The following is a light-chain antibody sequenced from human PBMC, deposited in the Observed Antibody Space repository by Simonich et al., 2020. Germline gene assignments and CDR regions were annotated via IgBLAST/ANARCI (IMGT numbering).Light chain of an antibody. V-gene: IGKV3-15*01. CDR2: GAS. Sequence: EIVMTQSPATLSVSPGERATLSCRASQSVSSNLAWYPPKPGQAPRLLIYGASTRATGIPARFSGSGSGTEFTLTISSLQSEDFAVYYCQQYNNWPPYTFGQGTKLEIK. J-gene: IGKJ2*01. CDR3: QQYNNWPPYT. CDR1: QSVSSN.